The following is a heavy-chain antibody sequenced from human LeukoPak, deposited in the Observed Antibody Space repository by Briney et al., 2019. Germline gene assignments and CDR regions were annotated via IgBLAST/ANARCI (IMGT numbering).Heavy chain of an antibody. V-gene: IGHV3-64*04. Sequence: PGGSLRLSCSASGFTFSRNAMHWVRQAPGKGLEYVSDISSNGGSTYYAGSVKGRFSVSRDNSKNTLYLQIHSLRAEDTAVYYCARDPGAYFDYWGQGTLVTVSS. CDR3: ARDPGAYFDY. CDR1: GFTFSRNA. CDR2: ISSNGGST. J-gene: IGHJ4*02. D-gene: IGHD3-16*01.